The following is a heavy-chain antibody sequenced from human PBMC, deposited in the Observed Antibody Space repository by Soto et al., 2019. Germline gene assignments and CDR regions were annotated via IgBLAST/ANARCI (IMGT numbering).Heavy chain of an antibody. CDR1: GFTFSSYG. Sequence: GGSLRLSCAASGFTFSSYGMHWVRQAPGKGLEWVAVIWFDGSNKYYADSVKGRFTISRDNSKNTLYLQMNSLRAEDTAVYYCAKSGYGYYDSSGYYLPIDYWGQGTLVTVSS. D-gene: IGHD3-22*01. V-gene: IGHV3-33*06. J-gene: IGHJ4*02. CDR2: IWFDGSNK. CDR3: AKSGYGYYDSSGYYLPIDY.